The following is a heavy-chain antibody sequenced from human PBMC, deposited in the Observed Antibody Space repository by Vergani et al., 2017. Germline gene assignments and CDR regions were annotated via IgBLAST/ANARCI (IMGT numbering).Heavy chain of an antibody. CDR1: GGSFSGYY. V-gene: IGHV4-34*01. D-gene: IGHD1-26*01. CDR3: ARDPGSYYFPFFD. CDR2: INHSGST. Sequence: QVQLQQWGAGLLKPSETLSLTCAVYGGSFSGYYWSWIRQPPGKGLEWIGEINHSGSTNYNPSLKSRVTISVDTSKNQFSLKLSSVTAADTAVYYCARDPGSYYFPFFDWGQGTLVTVSS. J-gene: IGHJ4*02.